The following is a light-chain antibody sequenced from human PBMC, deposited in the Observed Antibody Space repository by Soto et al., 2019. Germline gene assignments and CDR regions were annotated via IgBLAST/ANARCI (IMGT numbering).Light chain of an antibody. J-gene: IGLJ3*02. V-gene: IGLV2-11*01. CDR1: ISDVGGYNY. Sequence: QSVLTQPRSVSGSPGQSVTISCTGTISDVGGYNYVSWYQQHPGKAPKLMIYDVSKRPSGVPDRFSGSKSGNTASLTISGLQAEDEADYYCCSYAGSPWVFGGGTKLTVL. CDR3: CSYAGSPWV. CDR2: DVS.